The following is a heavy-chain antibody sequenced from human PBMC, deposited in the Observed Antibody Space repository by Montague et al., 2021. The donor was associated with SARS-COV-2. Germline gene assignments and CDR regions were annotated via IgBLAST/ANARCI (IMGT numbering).Heavy chain of an antibody. J-gene: IGHJ4*02. D-gene: IGHD3-22*01. CDR1: GFTFSYYA. CDR2: ISNDGTKK. Sequence: SLRLSCAASGFTFSYYAMHWVRQAPGKGLEWVAVISNDGTKKYRADTVKGRFTISRDNSKNTLYLQMNSLRAEDTAVYYCARGGYYDTSGYYLDYWGQGTLVTVSS. CDR3: ARGGYYDTSGYYLDY. V-gene: IGHV3-30-3*01.